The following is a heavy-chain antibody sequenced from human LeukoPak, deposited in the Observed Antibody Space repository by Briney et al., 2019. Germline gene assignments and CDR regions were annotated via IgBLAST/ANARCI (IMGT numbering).Heavy chain of an antibody. CDR1: GGSISSGGYS. Sequence: PSETLSLTCAVSGGSISSGGYSWSWIRQPPGKGLEWIGYIYHSGGTYYNPSLKSRVTISVDRSKNQFSLKLSSVTAADTAVYYCARARFSIYYYYGMDVWGQGTTVTVSS. V-gene: IGHV4-30-2*01. J-gene: IGHJ6*02. D-gene: IGHD2-21*01. CDR3: ARARFSIYYYYGMDV. CDR2: IYHSGGT.